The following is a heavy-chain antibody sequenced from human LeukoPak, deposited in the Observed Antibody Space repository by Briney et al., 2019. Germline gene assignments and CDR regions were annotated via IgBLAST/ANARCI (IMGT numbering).Heavy chain of an antibody. D-gene: IGHD6-13*01. V-gene: IGHV4-34*01. CDR1: GEFFGGSY. CDR3: ARGLYLTTRGGAAAGFLDY. Sequence: PPETLSLTCTVHGEFFGGSYWNWIRQSPGKGLEWIGEINHSGNTNYNPSLKSRVTISVDTSQKRFSLRLSSVTAADTAVYYCARGLYLTTRGGAAAGFLDYWGQGNLVTVSS. J-gene: IGHJ4*02. CDR2: INHSGNT.